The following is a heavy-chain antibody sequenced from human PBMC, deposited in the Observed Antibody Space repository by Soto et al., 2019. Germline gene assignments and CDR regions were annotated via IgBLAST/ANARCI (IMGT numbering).Heavy chain of an antibody. CDR1: GFTFNRHP. V-gene: IGHV3-30-3*01. CDR3: AKVQGLYELRAAFDY. Sequence: PGGSLRLSCAASGFTFNRHPLHWVRQAPGKGLEWVAVISHDGNNKYYADSVKGRFTIPRDNSMNMLYLQMHGLRTEDTAVYYCAKVQGLYELRAAFDYWGQGTLVTVSS. D-gene: IGHD2-8*01. J-gene: IGHJ4*02. CDR2: ISHDGNNK.